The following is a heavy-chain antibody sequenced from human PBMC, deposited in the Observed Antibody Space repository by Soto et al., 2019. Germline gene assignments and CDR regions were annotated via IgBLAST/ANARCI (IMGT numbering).Heavy chain of an antibody. CDR2: IFYDWST. J-gene: IGHJ5*02. CDR1: AGSISGYY. V-gene: IGHV4-59*01. CDR3: AKVGRIATAGTWFDP. Sequence: SETLSLTCTVSAGSISGYYWSWIRQPPGKELELIAYIFYDWSTYYNPSLKSRVTISIDTSKNRFSLKVNSVTAADTAVYYCAKVGRIATAGTWFDPWGQGTLVTVSS. D-gene: IGHD6-13*01.